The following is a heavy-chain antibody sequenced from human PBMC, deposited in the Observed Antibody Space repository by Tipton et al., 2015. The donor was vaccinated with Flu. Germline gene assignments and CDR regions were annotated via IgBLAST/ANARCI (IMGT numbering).Heavy chain of an antibody. D-gene: IGHD2-2*02. CDR1: GGSISSGGNY. J-gene: IGHJ4*03. CDR3: GRVFKRAPYSYFDY. CDR2: IYYSGST. V-gene: IGHV4-31*03. Sequence: TLSLTCTVSGGSISSGGNYWSWIRQHPGKGLEWLGYIYYSGSTNYNPSLKSRVTISVDMSKNPFSLKLSSVTAADTAVYYCGRVFKRAPYSYFDYWGQGTLVTVSS.